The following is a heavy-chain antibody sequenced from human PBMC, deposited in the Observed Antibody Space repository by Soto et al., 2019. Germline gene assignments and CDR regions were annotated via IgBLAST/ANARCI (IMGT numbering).Heavy chain of an antibody. Sequence: PGGSLRLSCAASGSTVSSNYMSWVRQAPGKGLEWVSVIYSGGSTYYADSVKGRFTISRDNSKNTLYLQMNSLRAEDTAVYYCARDRSVPYAFDIWGQGTMVTVSS. J-gene: IGHJ3*02. V-gene: IGHV3-66*01. CDR2: IYSGGST. CDR3: ARDRSVPYAFDI. CDR1: GSTVSSNY. D-gene: IGHD3-10*01.